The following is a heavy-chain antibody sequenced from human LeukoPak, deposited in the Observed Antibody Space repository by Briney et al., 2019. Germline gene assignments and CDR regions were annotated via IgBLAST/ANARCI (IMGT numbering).Heavy chain of an antibody. CDR1: GGSISSSSYY. J-gene: IGHJ5*02. D-gene: IGHD2-2*01. CDR2: IYYSGST. CDR3: ARALEDIVVVPAAVWFDP. Sequence: SETLSLTCTVSGGSISSSSYYWGWIRQPPGKGLEWIGSIYYSGSTYYNPSLKSRVTISVDTSKNQFSLKLSSVTAADTAVYYCARALEDIVVVPAAVWFDPWGQGTLVTVSS. V-gene: IGHV4-39*01.